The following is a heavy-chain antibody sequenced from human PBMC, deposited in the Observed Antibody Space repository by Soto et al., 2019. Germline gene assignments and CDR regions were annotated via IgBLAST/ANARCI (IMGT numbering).Heavy chain of an antibody. D-gene: IGHD3-22*01. CDR2: ISSSSSTI. V-gene: IGHV3-48*02. J-gene: IGHJ4*02. CDR1: GFTFSSYS. CDR3: ARGLYYYDSSGYWGY. Sequence: GGSLRLSCAASGFTFSSYSMNWVRQAPGKGLEWVSYISSSSSTIYYADSVKGRFTISRDDAKNSLHLQMNSLRDEDTAVYYCARGLYYYDSSGYWGYWGQGTLVTVSS.